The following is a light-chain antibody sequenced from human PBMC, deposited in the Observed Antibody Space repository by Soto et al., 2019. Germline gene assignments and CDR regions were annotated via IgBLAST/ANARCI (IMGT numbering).Light chain of an antibody. CDR3: THALHTPLT. CDR2: LGS. Sequence: DIVMTQSPLSLPVTPGEPASISCRSSQSLLHSNGYNSLEWYLQTPGQSPQLLIYLGSNRADGVTDRFSGSGSGTDFTLKISRLEAEDVGVYYCTHALHTPLTFGGGTKADIK. J-gene: IGKJ4*01. CDR1: QSLLHSNGYNS. V-gene: IGKV2-28*01.